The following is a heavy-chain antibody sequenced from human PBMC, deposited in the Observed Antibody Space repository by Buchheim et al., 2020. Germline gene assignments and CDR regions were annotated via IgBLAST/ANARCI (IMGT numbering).Heavy chain of an antibody. CDR3: AKGACSSTSCYAGGYFDN. Sequence: EVQLLESGGGLVQPGGSLRLSCAASGFTFSSYALNWVRQAPGKGLEWVSAISGSSYRTYYAVSVKGRITISRDLSKNTLYLQMNSLRAVDTAVYYCAKGACSSTSCYAGGYFDNWGQGIL. D-gene: IGHD2-2*01. CDR2: ISGSSYRT. J-gene: IGHJ4*02. V-gene: IGHV3-23*01. CDR1: GFTFSSYA.